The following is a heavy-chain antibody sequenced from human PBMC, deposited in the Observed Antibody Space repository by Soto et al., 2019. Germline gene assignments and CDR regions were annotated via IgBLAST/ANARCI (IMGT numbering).Heavy chain of an antibody. V-gene: IGHV4-59*01. CDR1: GGSISSYY. CDR2: IYYSGST. CDR3: ARTDCSSTSCPIDY. Sequence: SETLSLTCTVSGGSISSYYWSWIRQPPGKGLEWIGYIYYSGSTNYNPSLKSRVTISVDTSKNQFSLKLSSVTAADTAVYYCARTDCSSTSCPIDYWGQGTLVTVSS. D-gene: IGHD2-2*01. J-gene: IGHJ4*02.